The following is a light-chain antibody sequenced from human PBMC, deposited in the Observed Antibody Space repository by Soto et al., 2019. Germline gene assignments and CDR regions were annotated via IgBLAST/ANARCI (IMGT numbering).Light chain of an antibody. CDR3: QQYNSWLRT. Sequence: EIVMTQSPATLSVSPGERATLSCRASHSVSSNVAWYQQKPGQAPRLLIHSASTRATGISARFSGSGSGTEFTLSISSLQSEDFAVYYCQQYNSWLRTFGPGTKVDIK. J-gene: IGKJ3*01. CDR2: SAS. V-gene: IGKV3-15*01. CDR1: HSVSSN.